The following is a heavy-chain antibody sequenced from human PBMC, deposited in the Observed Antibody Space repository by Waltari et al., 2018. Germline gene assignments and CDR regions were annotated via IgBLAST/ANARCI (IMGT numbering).Heavy chain of an antibody. Sequence: LVQSGAEVKKPGASVRVSCKTSGYTFNAYYFPWVRQAPGQGLEWMGWINPRNGETKYTPKFHGRVTMTRDTSINTAYMELSSLIFDDTAVYYCAREGSHLTTVNDYWGQGTLVIVSS. D-gene: IGHD4-4*01. CDR2: INPRNGET. CDR1: GYTFNAYY. CDR3: AREGSHLTTVNDY. J-gene: IGHJ4*02. V-gene: IGHV1-2*02.